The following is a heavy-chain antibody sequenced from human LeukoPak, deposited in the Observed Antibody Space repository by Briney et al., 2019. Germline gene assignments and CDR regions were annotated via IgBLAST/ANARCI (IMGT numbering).Heavy chain of an antibody. D-gene: IGHD3-9*01. CDR3: AKDVTYYDILTASSVDY. Sequence: GGSLRLSCAASEFTFSSYGMHWVRQAPGKGLEWVAVISYDGSNKYYADSVKGRFTISRDNSKNTLYLQMNSLRAEDTAVYYCAKDVTYYDILTASSVDYWGQGTLVTVSS. J-gene: IGHJ4*02. CDR1: EFTFSSYG. V-gene: IGHV3-30*18. CDR2: ISYDGSNK.